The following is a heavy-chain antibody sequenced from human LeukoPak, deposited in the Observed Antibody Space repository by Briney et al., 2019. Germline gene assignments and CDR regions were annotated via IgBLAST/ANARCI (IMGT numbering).Heavy chain of an antibody. CDR1: GGTFRRYA. Sequence: ASVKVSCKASGGTFRRYAIRWAPQAPGQGLEWMGWINPNSGGTNYEQKFQSSVIMTRDTCISTAYMELSRLRSDDTAVYYCARVNDYGGRIINYSDYWGQGTLVTVSS. J-gene: IGHJ4*02. CDR3: ARVNDYGGRIINYSDY. D-gene: IGHD4-23*01. CDR2: INPNSGGT. V-gene: IGHV1-2*02.